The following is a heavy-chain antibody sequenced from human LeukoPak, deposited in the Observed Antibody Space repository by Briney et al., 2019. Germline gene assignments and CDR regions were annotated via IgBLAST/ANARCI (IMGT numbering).Heavy chain of an antibody. Sequence: PSETLSLTCTFSGGFISPYYWSWIRQPPGKGLEWLGYIYYSGSTNCNPSLKSRVTISVDTSNNHFSLKLSSVTAADTALYYCARGERLGLDHWGQGALVTVSS. CDR2: IYYSGST. V-gene: IGHV4-59*01. J-gene: IGHJ4*02. D-gene: IGHD6-19*01. CDR1: GGFISPYY. CDR3: ARGERLGLDH.